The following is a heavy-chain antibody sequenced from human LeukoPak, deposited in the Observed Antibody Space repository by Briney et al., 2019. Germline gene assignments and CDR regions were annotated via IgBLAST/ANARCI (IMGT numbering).Heavy chain of an antibody. J-gene: IGHJ4*02. CDR2: ISGNGGST. Sequence: PGGSLRLSCAASGFTFSSYAMHWVRQAPGKGLEYVSAISGNGGSTYYANSVKGRFTISRDNSKNTLYLQMGSLRAEDMAVYYCAREERGYSLNWGQGTLVTVSS. V-gene: IGHV3-64*01. CDR3: AREERGYSLN. D-gene: IGHD5-18*01. CDR1: GFTFSSYA.